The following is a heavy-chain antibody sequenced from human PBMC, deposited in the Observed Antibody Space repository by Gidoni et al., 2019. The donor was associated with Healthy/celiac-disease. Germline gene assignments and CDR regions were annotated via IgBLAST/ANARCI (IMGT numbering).Heavy chain of an antibody. V-gene: IGHV3-9*01. CDR2: ISWNSGSI. D-gene: IGHD3-3*01. J-gene: IGHJ4*02. Sequence: EVQLVESGGGLVQPGRSLRLSCAASGFTFDDYAMHWVRQAPGKGLEWVSGISWNSGSIGYADSVKGRFTISRDNAKNSLYLQMNSLRAEDTALYYCAKGNVVEWLPYFDYWGQGTLVTVSS. CDR3: AKGNVVEWLPYFDY. CDR1: GFTFDDYA.